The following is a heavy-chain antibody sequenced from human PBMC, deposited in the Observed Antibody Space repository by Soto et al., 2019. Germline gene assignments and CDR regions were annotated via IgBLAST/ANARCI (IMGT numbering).Heavy chain of an antibody. J-gene: IGHJ5*02. D-gene: IGHD1-26*01. CDR3: AREVYATFAP. Sequence: GGSLRLSCAASGFTFSSYAMHWVRQAPGKGLEWVAVISYDGSNKYYADSVKGRFTISRDNAKNSLHLQMNNLKVEDTAVYYCAREVYATFAPWGQGSPVTVSS. CDR1: GFTFSSYA. V-gene: IGHV3-30-3*01. CDR2: ISYDGSNK.